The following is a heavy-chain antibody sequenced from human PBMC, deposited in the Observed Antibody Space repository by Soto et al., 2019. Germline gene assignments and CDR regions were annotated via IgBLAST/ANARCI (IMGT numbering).Heavy chain of an antibody. D-gene: IGHD3-22*01. J-gene: IGHJ4*02. CDR2: ISGYNGNT. CDR3: VRDTYYYHSSGPAPFEY. CDR1: GYSFTTYG. Sequence: QIQLVQSGTEVKRSGASVKVSCQTSGYSFTTYGLSWVRQAPGRGLEWVGWISGYNGNTNYAQKFQGTVILTTDTTTTTGYMEIKSLSSDDTAVYYCVRDTYYYHSSGPAPFEYWGQGTQVTVSS. V-gene: IGHV1-18*01.